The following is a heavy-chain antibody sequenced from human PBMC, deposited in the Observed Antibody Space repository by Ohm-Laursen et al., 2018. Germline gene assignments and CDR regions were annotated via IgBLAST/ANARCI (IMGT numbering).Heavy chain of an antibody. Sequence: SLRLSCTAPGLTLKSYSMNWVRQAPGKGLEWVSSISFSGSHIYYADSVKGRFTISRDNAKNSLYLQMTSLTAEDTAVYYCAREGGYDSPGNYYGMDVWGQGTTVTVSS. D-gene: IGHD5-12*01. V-gene: IGHV3-21*01. J-gene: IGHJ6*02. CDR1: GLTLKSYS. CDR2: ISFSGSHI. CDR3: AREGGYDSPGNYYGMDV.